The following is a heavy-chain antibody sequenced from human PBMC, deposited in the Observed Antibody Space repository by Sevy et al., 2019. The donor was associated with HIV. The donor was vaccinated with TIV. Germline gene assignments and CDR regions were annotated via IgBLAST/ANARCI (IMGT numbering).Heavy chain of an antibody. D-gene: IGHD4-17*01. Sequence: GGYLRLSCAASGFTFSSYAMSWVRQAPGKGLEWVSAISGSGGSTYYADSVKGRFTISRDNSKNTLYLQMNSLRAEDTAVYYCAKDESGGAHDYGAFDIWGQGTMVTVSS. J-gene: IGHJ3*02. CDR1: GFTFSSYA. CDR2: ISGSGGST. V-gene: IGHV3-23*01. CDR3: AKDESGGAHDYGAFDI.